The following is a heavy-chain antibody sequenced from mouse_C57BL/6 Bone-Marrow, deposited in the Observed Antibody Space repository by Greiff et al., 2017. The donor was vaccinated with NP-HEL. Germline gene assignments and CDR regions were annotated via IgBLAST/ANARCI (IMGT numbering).Heavy chain of an antibody. CDR3: ARSPIYYYGSSPYYYAMDY. CDR2: INPSTGGT. J-gene: IGHJ4*01. D-gene: IGHD1-1*01. V-gene: IGHV1-42*01. Sequence: VQLQQSGPELVKPGASVKISCKASGYSFTGYYMNWVKQSPEKSLEWIGEINPSTGGTTYNQKFKAKATLAVDKSSSTAYMQLKSLTSEDSAVYYCARSPIYYYGSSPYYYAMDYWGQGTSVTVSS. CDR1: GYSFTGYY.